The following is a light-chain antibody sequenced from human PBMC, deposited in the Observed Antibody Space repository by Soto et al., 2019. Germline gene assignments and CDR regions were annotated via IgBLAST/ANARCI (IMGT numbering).Light chain of an antibody. CDR1: SSNIGSNY. CDR3: AAWDDSLSGYV. Sequence: QSVLTQPPSASGTPGQRVTISYSGSSSNIGSNYVYWYQQLPGTAPKLLIHRNNQRPSGVPDRFSGSKSGTSASLAISGLRSEDEADYYCAAWDDSLSGYVFGTGTKVTVL. V-gene: IGLV1-47*01. J-gene: IGLJ1*01. CDR2: RNN.